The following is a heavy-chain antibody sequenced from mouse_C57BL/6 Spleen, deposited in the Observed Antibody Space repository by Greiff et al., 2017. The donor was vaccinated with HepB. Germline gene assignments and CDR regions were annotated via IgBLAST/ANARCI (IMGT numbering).Heavy chain of an antibody. CDR3: ARDKASRSSGPYYLDY. V-gene: IGHV1-84*01. J-gene: IGHJ2*01. CDR1: GYTFTDYY. Sequence: QVQLQQSGPELVKPGASVKISCKASGYTFTDYYINWVKQRPGQGLEWIGWIYPGSGNTKYNEKFKGKATLTVDTSSSTAYMQLSSLTSEDSAVYFCARDKASRSSGPYYLDYWGQGTTLTVSS. CDR2: IYPGSGNT. D-gene: IGHD3-2*02.